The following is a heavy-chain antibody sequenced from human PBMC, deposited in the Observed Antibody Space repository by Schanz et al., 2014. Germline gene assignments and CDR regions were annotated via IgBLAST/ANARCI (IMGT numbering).Heavy chain of an antibody. J-gene: IGHJ3*02. CDR3: AKGRFGELSAFDI. CDR1: GFTFRAFG. CDR2: FNTGVNT. Sequence: EVQLAESGGGLVQPGGSLRLSCAASGFTFRAFGRTWVRQAPGKGLEWVSAFNTGVNTYYADSGRGRFTISRDNSKKTLYLQMNSLRAGDAAVYYCAKGRFGELSAFDIWGQGTMVTVSS. V-gene: IGHV3-23*04. D-gene: IGHD3-10*01.